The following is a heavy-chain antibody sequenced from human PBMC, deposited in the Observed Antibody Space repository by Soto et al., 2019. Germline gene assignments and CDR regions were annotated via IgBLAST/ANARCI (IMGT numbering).Heavy chain of an antibody. D-gene: IGHD3-16*02. CDR1: GFTFSDYY. Sequence: GGSLRLSCAASGFTFSDYYMNWVRQAPGKGLEWVSSISSSSTIYYADSVKGRFTISRDNAKNSLYLQMNSLRAEDTAVYYCARDEHDYVWGSYRYTGLLLDHWGQGTLVTVSS. J-gene: IGHJ4*02. CDR2: ISSSSTI. V-gene: IGHV3-11*04. CDR3: ARDEHDYVWGSYRYTGLLLDH.